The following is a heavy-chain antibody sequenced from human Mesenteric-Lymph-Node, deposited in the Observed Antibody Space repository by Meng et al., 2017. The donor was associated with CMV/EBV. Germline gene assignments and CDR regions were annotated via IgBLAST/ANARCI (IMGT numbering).Heavy chain of an antibody. J-gene: IGHJ6*02. Sequence: GESLKISCAASGFTFSNYAMSWVRQAPGKGLEWVSAISGSGGSTYYVDSVKGRFTISRDNSKNTLYLQMNSLRAEDTAVYYCARRGYSGYHYYYYGMDVWGQGTTVTVSS. V-gene: IGHV3-23*01. CDR2: ISGSGGST. D-gene: IGHD5-12*01. CDR3: ARRGYSGYHYYYYGMDV. CDR1: GFTFSNYA.